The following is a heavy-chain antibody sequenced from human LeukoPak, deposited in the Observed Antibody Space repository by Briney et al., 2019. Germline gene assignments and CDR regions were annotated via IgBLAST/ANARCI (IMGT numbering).Heavy chain of an antibody. J-gene: IGHJ4*02. V-gene: IGHV4-39*01. CDR2: IYYSGIT. Sequence: SETLSLTCTVSGGSIRGSTYYWGWIRQPPGRGLEWIGNIYYSGITYYNPSLKSRVTIYADTSKNQFSLKLTAVTAADTALYYCARQGTSIAGATIDYWGQGTLVTVSS. D-gene: IGHD1-26*01. CDR3: ARQGTSIAGATIDY. CDR1: GGSIRGSTYY.